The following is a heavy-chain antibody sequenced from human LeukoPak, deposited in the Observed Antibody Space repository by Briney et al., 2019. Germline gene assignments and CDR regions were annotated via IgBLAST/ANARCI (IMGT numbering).Heavy chain of an antibody. V-gene: IGHV1-2*04. CDR3: ARAPSDCSGGSCYEKTRLSYYYYYGMDV. D-gene: IGHD2-15*01. CDR2: INPNSGGT. Sequence: ASVKVSCKASGYTFTGYYMHWVRQAPGQGLERMGGINPNSGGTNYAHKFQGWVTMTRDTSISTAYMELSRLRSDDTAVYYCARAPSDCSGGSCYEKTRLSYYYYYGMDVWGKGTTVTVSS. J-gene: IGHJ6*04. CDR1: GYTFTGYY.